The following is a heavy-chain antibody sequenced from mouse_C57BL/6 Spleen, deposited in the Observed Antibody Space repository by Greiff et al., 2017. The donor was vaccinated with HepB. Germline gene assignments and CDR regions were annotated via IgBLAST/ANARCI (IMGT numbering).Heavy chain of an antibody. CDR2: IYPRSGNT. J-gene: IGHJ2*01. V-gene: IGHV1-81*01. D-gene: IGHD4-1*01. CDR1: GYTFTSYG. Sequence: QVQLKESGAELARPGASVKLSCKASGYTFTSYGISWVKQRTGQGLEWIGEIYPRSGNTYYNEKFKGKATLTADKSSSTAYMELRSLTSEDSAVYFCARSNCDGGYWGQGTTLTVSS. CDR3: ARSNCDGGY.